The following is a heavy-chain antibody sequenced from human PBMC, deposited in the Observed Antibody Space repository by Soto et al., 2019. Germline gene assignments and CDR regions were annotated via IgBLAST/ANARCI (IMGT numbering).Heavy chain of an antibody. D-gene: IGHD2-15*01. Sequence: SGPTLVNPXQTLTLTCTFSGFSLSTSGMCASWIRQPPGKALEWLALIDWDDDKYYSTSLKTRLTISKDTSKNQVVLTMTNMDPVDTATYYCARMGGYYYGMDVWGQGTTVTVSS. CDR2: IDWDDDK. CDR3: ARMGGYYYGMDV. V-gene: IGHV2-70*01. CDR1: GFSLSTSGMC. J-gene: IGHJ6*02.